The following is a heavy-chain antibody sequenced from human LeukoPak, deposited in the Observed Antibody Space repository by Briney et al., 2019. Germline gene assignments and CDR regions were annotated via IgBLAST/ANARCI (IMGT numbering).Heavy chain of an antibody. J-gene: IGHJ6*03. CDR3: ARQYDSYFYYYLDL. CDR1: GYSISSGYY. CDR2: LYHPDST. Sequence: PSETLSLTCAVSGYSISSGYYWGWVRQPPGKGLEWIGSLYHPDSTYYNPSLESRVTMSVDTSRNQFSLKLSFVTAADTAVYYCARQYDSYFYYYLDLWGTGTTVTVSS. D-gene: IGHD2-2*01. V-gene: IGHV4-38-2*01.